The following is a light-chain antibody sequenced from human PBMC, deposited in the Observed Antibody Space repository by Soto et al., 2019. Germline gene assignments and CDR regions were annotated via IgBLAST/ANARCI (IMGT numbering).Light chain of an antibody. Sequence: IQMTHAPSPLSASVVHRVTLPCRASQRISSWLAWYQQKPGKAPKLLIYDASSLQSGVPSRFSGSGSGTHFTLTISSLQPEDFATYYCQHNYSNPWTFGPGTKVDTK. CDR3: QHNYSNPWT. V-gene: IGKV1-5*01. J-gene: IGKJ1*01. CDR2: DAS. CDR1: QRISSW.